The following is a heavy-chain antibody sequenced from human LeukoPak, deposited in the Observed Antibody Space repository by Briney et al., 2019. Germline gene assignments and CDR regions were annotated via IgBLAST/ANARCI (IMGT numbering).Heavy chain of an antibody. V-gene: IGHV4-59*12. CDR2: IYYSGST. J-gene: IGHJ4*02. CDR3: ARGERNSYIPRRAGTMIVVDPFDY. D-gene: IGHD3-22*01. CDR1: GGSISSYY. Sequence: SETLSLTCTVSGGSISSYYWSWIRQPPGKGLEWIGYIYYSGSTNYNPSLKSRVTISVDTSKNQFSLKLSSVTAADTAVYYCARGERNSYIPRRAGTMIVVDPFDYWGQGTLVTVSS.